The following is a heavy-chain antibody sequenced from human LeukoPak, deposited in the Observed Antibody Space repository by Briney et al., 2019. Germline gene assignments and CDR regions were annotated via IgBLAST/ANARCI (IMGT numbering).Heavy chain of an antibody. D-gene: IGHD3-22*01. CDR1: GGSISSGDYY. V-gene: IGHV4-30-4*01. CDR2: IYHSEM. CDR3: AGSDSSGYYYDY. J-gene: IGHJ4*02. Sequence: SQTLSLTCTVSGGSISSGDYYWSWIRQPPGKGLEWIGYIYHSEMYNNPSLKSRVTISVDTSKNQFSLKLSSVTAADTAVYYCAGSDSSGYYYDYWGQGTLVTVSS.